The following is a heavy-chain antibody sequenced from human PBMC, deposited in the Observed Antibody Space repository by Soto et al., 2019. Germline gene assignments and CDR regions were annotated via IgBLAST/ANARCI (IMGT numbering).Heavy chain of an antibody. CDR3: ARDSGYGFDV. CDR2: INEDGSTI. J-gene: IGHJ3*01. Sequence: EVQLVESGGGLVQPGGSLRLSCAASGFTFSRYWIHWVRQAPGKGPVWVSRINEDGSTINVVDSVKGRFTISRDNAKNTLYLQMTSLRGEDTAVYYCARDSGYGFDVWGQGTVVTVSS. CDR1: GFTFSRYW. D-gene: IGHD3-10*01. V-gene: IGHV3-74*01.